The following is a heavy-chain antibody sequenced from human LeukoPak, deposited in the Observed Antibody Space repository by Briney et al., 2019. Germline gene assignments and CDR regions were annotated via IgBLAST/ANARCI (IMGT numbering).Heavy chain of an antibody. CDR2: IYYRGST. J-gene: IGHJ4*02. Sequence: SSETLSLTCTVSGESISGFYWTWIRQPPGKGLEWIGYIYYRGSTNYNPSLKSRVTISVDTSKNQFSLKLSSVTAADTAVYYCARGRRWANDYWGQGTLVTVSS. CDR3: ARGRRWANDY. CDR1: GESISGFY. D-gene: IGHD4-23*01. V-gene: IGHV4-59*12.